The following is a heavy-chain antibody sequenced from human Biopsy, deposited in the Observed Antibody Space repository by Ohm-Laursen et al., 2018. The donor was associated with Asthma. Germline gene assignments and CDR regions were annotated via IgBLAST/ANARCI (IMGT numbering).Heavy chain of an antibody. Sequence: SLRLSCSASGFTFSSNSMNWVRQAPGKGLEWVSYISSSSSTIYYADSVKGRFTISRDNAKNSLYLQMNSLRDEDTAVYYCARPRWGPYGYWGQGTLVTVSS. V-gene: IGHV3-48*02. CDR2: ISSSSSTI. D-gene: IGHD4-17*01. J-gene: IGHJ4*02. CDR1: GFTFSSNS. CDR3: ARPRWGPYGY.